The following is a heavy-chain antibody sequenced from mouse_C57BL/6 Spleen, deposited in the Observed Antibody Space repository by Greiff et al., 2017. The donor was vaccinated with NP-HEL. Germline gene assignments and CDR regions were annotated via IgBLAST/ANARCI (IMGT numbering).Heavy chain of an antibody. CDR3: ARITTVVATGPFDY. CDR2: ISSGGSYT. Sequence: DVHLVESGGDLVKPGGSLKLSCAASGFTFSSYGMSWVRQTPDKRLEWVATISSGGSYTYYPDSVKGRFTISRDNAKNTLYLQMSSLKSEDTAMYYCARITTVVATGPFDYWGQGTTLTVSS. CDR1: GFTFSSYG. D-gene: IGHD1-1*01. V-gene: IGHV5-6*01. J-gene: IGHJ2*01.